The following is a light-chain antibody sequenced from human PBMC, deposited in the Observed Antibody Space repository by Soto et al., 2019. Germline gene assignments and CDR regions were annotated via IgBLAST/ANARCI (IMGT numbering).Light chain of an antibody. Sequence: QSVLTQPASVSGSPGQSITISCTGTSSDVGGYNSVSWYQQHPGKAPKLMIYDVSNWPSGVSNRFSGSKSGNTASLTISGLQAEDEADYYCSSYTSSSTLYVFGTGTKLTVL. CDR1: SSDVGGYNS. CDR3: SSYTSSSTLYV. J-gene: IGLJ1*01. V-gene: IGLV2-14*03. CDR2: DVS.